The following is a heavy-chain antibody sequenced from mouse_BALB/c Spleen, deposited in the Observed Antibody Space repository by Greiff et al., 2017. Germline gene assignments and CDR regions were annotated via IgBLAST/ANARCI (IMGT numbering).Heavy chain of an antibody. D-gene: IGHD2-14*01. CDR2: ISDGGSYT. Sequence: DVHLVESGGGLVKPGGSLKLSCAASGFTFSDYYMYWVRQTPEKRLEWVATISDGGSYTYYPDSVKGRFTISRDNAKNNLYLQMSSLKSEDTAMYYCARSNYRYDGAWFAYWGQGTLVTVSA. CDR1: GFTFSDYY. J-gene: IGHJ3*01. V-gene: IGHV5-4*02. CDR3: ARSNYRYDGAWFAY.